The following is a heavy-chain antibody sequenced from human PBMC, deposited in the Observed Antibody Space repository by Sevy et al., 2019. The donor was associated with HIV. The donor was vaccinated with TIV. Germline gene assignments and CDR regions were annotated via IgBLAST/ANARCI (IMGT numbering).Heavy chain of an antibody. CDR3: ARHCGSTSCSHAFDI. Sequence: SENLSLTCAVYGGSFSGYYWSWIRQPPGKGLEWIGEINHSGSTNYNPSLKSRVTISVDTSKNQFSLKLSSVTAADTAVTYCARHCGSTSCSHAFDIWGQGTMVTVSS. D-gene: IGHD2-2*01. V-gene: IGHV4-34*01. CDR1: GGSFSGYY. CDR2: INHSGST. J-gene: IGHJ3*02.